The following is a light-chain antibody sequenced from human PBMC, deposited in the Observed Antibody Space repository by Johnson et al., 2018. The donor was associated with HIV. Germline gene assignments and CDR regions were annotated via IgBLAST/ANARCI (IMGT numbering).Light chain of an antibody. Sequence: QSVLTQPPSVSAAPGQKVTISCSGSSSNIGNNYVSWYQQLPGRAPKLLIYDNNKRPSGIPDRFSGSKSGTSATLGITGLQTGDEADYYCETWDSRLSGYYGFGSGTRLTVL. CDR2: DNN. CDR3: ETWDSRLSGYYG. V-gene: IGLV1-51*01. CDR1: SSNIGNNY. J-gene: IGLJ1*01.